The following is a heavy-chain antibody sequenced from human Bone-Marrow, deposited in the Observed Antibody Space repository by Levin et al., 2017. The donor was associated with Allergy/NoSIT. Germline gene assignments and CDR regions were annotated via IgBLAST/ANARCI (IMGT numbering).Heavy chain of an antibody. V-gene: IGHV3-21*01. D-gene: IGHD5-12*01. CDR3: ARDDGEATSDY. CDR2: ISSSSSYI. J-gene: IGHJ4*02. CDR1: GFTFSSYS. Sequence: GESLKISCAASGFTFSSYSMNWVRQAPGKGLEWVSSISSSSSYIYYADSVKGRFTISRDNAKNSLYLQMNSLRAEDTAVYYCARDDGEATSDYWGQGTLVTVSS.